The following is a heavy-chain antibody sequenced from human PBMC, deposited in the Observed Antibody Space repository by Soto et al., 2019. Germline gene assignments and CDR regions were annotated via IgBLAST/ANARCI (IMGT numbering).Heavy chain of an antibody. J-gene: IGHJ4*02. CDR3: ARDKSRAAAGTFDY. Sequence: QVQLVQSGAEVKKPGSSVKVSCKASGGTFSSYTISWVRQAPGQGLEWMGRIIPILGIANYAQKFQGRVTITADKSTSTAYMELSSLRSEDTAVYYCARDKSRAAAGTFDYWGQGTLVTVSS. CDR2: IIPILGIA. D-gene: IGHD6-13*01. V-gene: IGHV1-69*08. CDR1: GGTFSSYT.